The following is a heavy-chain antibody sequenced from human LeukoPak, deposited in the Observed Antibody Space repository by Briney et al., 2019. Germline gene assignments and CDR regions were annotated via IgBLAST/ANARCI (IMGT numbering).Heavy chain of an antibody. CDR2: IYYSGST. V-gene: IGHV4-61*01. Sequence: SETLSLTCTVSGGSISSACYYWSWIRQPPGKGLEWIGYIYYSGSTNYNPSLKSRVTISVDTSKNQFSLKLSSVTAADTAVYYCARDYTGDYDSSGYLYYLDYWGLGSPVAVSS. D-gene: IGHD3-22*01. J-gene: IGHJ4*02. CDR3: ARDYTGDYDSSGYLYYLDY. CDR1: GGSISSACYY.